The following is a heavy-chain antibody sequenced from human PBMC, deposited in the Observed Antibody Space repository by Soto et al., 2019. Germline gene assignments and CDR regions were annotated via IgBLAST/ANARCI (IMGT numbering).Heavy chain of an antibody. D-gene: IGHD1-7*01. V-gene: IGHV1-69*06. Sequence: SVKVSCKASGGTFSSYAISWVRQAPGQGLEWMGGIIPIFGTANYAQKFQGRVTITADKSTSTAYMELSSLRSEDTAVYYCARDRGITGTRYYYYGMDVWGQGTTVTVSS. CDR3: ARDRGITGTRYYYYGMDV. CDR2: IIPIFGTA. CDR1: GGTFSSYA. J-gene: IGHJ6*02.